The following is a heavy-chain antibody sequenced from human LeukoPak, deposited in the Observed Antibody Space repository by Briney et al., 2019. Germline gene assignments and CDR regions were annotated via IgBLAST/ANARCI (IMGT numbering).Heavy chain of an antibody. D-gene: IGHD3-22*01. CDR1: GFTFSSYG. Sequence: GGSLRLSCAASGFTFSSYGMHWVRQAPGKGLEWVAVISYDGSNKYYADSVKGRFTISRDNSKNTLYLQMNSLRAEDTAVYYCAKDLNYYYDSSGYYSPLDYWGQGTLVTVSS. J-gene: IGHJ4*02. CDR2: ISYDGSNK. V-gene: IGHV3-30*18. CDR3: AKDLNYYYDSSGYYSPLDY.